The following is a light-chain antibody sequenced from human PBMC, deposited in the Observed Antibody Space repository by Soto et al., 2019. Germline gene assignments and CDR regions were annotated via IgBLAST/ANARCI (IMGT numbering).Light chain of an antibody. V-gene: IGKV3-20*01. CDR2: GAS. CDR1: QSVSTT. Sequence: EIVMTQSPATLSVSPGQRASLSCRASQSVSTTVAWYHQKPGQAPRLLIYGASSRATGIPDRFSGSGSGTDFTLTINRVEPEDFAVYFCQQYAGSPRTFGQGTKVDI. CDR3: QQYAGSPRT. J-gene: IGKJ1*01.